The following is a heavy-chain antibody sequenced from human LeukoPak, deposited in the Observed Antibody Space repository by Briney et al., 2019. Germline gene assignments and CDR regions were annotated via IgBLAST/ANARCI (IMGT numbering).Heavy chain of an antibody. CDR1: GGAFSSYA. CDR2: IIPIFGTA. J-gene: IGHJ4*02. V-gene: IGHV1-69*01. CDR3: ARGWMDYGSGSYSGDY. D-gene: IGHD3-10*01. Sequence: GSSVKVSCKASGGAFSSYAISWVRQAPGQGLEWMGGIIPIFGTANYAQKFQGRVTITADESTSTAYMGLSSLRSEDTAVYYCARGWMDYGSGSYSGDYWGQGTLVTVSS.